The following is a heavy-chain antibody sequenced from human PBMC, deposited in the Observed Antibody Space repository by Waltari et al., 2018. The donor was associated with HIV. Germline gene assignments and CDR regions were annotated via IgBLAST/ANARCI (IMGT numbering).Heavy chain of an antibody. CDR1: GFTVSSNY. V-gene: IGHV3-66*01. D-gene: IGHD3-22*01. CDR3: ARGLGGHYYYFDY. CDR2: IYVADST. J-gene: IGHJ4*02. Sequence: EVQLVDSGGGFVQPGGSLRLSCAASGFTVSSNYMSGVRQAPGKGLEWVSGIYVADSTVYADAGKGRFTISRDNSKNTLYLQMNNLRAEDTAVYYCARGLGGHYYYFDYWGQGTLVTVSS.